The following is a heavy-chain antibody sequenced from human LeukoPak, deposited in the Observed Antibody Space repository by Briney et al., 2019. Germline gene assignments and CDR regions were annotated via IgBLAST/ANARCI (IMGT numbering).Heavy chain of an antibody. CDR1: GYTLTELS. D-gene: IGHD6-19*01. CDR2: INPSGGST. J-gene: IGHJ2*01. V-gene: IGHV1-46*01. CDR3: VWSSGWYSGRYFYL. Sequence: GASVKVSCKVSGYTLTELSRHWVRQAPGQGLEWMGIINPSGGSTSYAQKFQGRVTMTRDTSTSTVYMELSSLRSEDTAVYYCVWSSGWYSGRYFYLWGRGTLVTVSS.